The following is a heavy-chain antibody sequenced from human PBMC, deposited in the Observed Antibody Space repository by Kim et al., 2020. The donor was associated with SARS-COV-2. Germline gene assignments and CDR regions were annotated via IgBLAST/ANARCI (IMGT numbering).Heavy chain of an antibody. Sequence: SETLSLTCTVSGGSISSGDYYWSWIRQPPGKGLEWIGYIYYSGSTYYNPSLKSRVTISVDTPKNQFSLKLSSVTAADTAVYYCARVGLDSSGYYSPHSHFDYWGQGTLVTVSS. J-gene: IGHJ4*02. CDR1: GGSISSGDYY. CDR2: IYYSGST. CDR3: ARVGLDSSGYYSPHSHFDY. V-gene: IGHV4-30-4*01. D-gene: IGHD3-22*01.